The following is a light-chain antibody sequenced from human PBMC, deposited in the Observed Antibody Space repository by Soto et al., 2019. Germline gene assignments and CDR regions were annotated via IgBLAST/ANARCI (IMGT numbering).Light chain of an antibody. Sequence: DIQMTQSPSTLSASVVDRVTITCRASESISTWLAWYQQKPGKAPNLLIYKASSLESGVPSRFSGSGSGTEFTLTISSLQPDDFATYYCQQYNIYSWTFGQGTKVDI. V-gene: IGKV1-5*03. CDR3: QQYNIYSWT. CDR1: ESISTW. J-gene: IGKJ1*01. CDR2: KAS.